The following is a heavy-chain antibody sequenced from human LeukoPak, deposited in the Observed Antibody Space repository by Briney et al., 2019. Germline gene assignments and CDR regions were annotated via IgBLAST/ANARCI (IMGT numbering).Heavy chain of an antibody. CDR2: IYHSGST. CDR1: GGSIKSNNW. Sequence: SETLSLTCAVSGGSIKSNNWWSWVRQPPGKGLEWTGEIYHSGSTNYNPSLKSRVTISVDKSKNQFSLKLSSVTAADTAVYYCASTGGYSYGSAYWGQGTLVTVSS. D-gene: IGHD5-18*01. V-gene: IGHV4-4*02. CDR3: ASTGGYSYGSAY. J-gene: IGHJ4*02.